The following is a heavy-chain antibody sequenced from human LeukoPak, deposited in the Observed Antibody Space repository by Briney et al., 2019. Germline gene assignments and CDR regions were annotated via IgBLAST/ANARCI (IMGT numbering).Heavy chain of an antibody. D-gene: IGHD6-13*01. V-gene: IGHV3-43D*03. CDR1: GFTFDDYA. Sequence: GGSLRLSCAASGFTFDDYAMHWVRQAPGKGLEWVSLISWDGGSTYYADSVKGRFTISRDNSKNSLHLQMNSLRAEDTALYYCAKGSIAAAGTFYYYGMDVWGQGTTVTVSS. J-gene: IGHJ6*02. CDR3: AKGSIAAAGTFYYYGMDV. CDR2: ISWDGGST.